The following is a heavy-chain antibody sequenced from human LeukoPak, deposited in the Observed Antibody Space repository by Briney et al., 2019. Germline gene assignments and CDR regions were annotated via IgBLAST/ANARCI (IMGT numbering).Heavy chain of an antibody. CDR2: INSDGSSR. V-gene: IGHV3-74*01. J-gene: IGHJ4*02. CDR1: GFTFSSYW. CDR3: ARDQGGAAPY. Sequence: PGGSLRLSCAASGFTFSSYWMHWVRQAPGKGLEWVSRINSDGSSRTYADSVKGRFTISRDNAKNTLYLQLNSLRVEDTAVYYCARDQGGAAPYWGQGTLVTVSS. D-gene: IGHD3-16*01.